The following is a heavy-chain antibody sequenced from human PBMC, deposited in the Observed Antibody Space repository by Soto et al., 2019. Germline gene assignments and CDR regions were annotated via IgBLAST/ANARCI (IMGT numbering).Heavy chain of an antibody. J-gene: IGHJ4*02. CDR3: AKQRADYGSGADTFYFDS. CDR2: LSGSGGTT. CDR1: GVTFSNYA. D-gene: IGHD3-10*01. V-gene: IGHV3-23*01. Sequence: LRLSCTVSGVTFSNYAMNWVRQAPGKGLEWVSSLSGSGGTTYYADSVKGRFIISRDNSKNTLYLLMNSLRAEDTALYYCAKQRADYGSGADTFYFDSWGQGALVTVSS.